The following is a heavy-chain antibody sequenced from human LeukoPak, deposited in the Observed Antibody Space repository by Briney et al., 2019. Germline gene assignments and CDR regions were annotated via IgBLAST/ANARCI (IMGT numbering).Heavy chain of an antibody. CDR1: GYTFTGYY. CDR3: ARAGPLYSGAYLGY. CDR2: INPNSGDA. D-gene: IGHD1-26*01. J-gene: IGHJ4*02. V-gene: IGHV1-2*02. Sequence: ASVKVSCKASGYTFTGYYMHWVRQAPRQGLEWMGWINPNSGDANYAQKFQGRVTMTRDTSISTAYMELSRLRSDDTAVYYCARAGPLYSGAYLGYWGQGTLVTVSS.